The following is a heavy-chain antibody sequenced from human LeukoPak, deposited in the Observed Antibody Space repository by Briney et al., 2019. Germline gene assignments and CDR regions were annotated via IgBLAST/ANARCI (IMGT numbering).Heavy chain of an antibody. V-gene: IGHV3-30*18. CDR3: AKEGTPQVSTWYDL. Sequence: PGMSLRLSCAASGVTLSPYGMHRVRQAPGKGLEWVAVISYEGGTQHYADSVKGRFIISRDNPRNTLYLQMNTLRTEDTAVYYCAKEGTPQVSTWYDLWGQGTQVIVSS. J-gene: IGHJ5*02. CDR2: ISYEGGTQ. CDR1: GVTLSPYG. D-gene: IGHD3-10*01.